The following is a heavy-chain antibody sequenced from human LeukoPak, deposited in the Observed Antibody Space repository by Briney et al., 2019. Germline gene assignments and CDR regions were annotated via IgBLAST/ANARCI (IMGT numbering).Heavy chain of an antibody. CDR1: GFTFSSYS. CDR2: ISSSSSTI. D-gene: IGHD3-10*01. V-gene: IGHV3-48*01. CDR3: AKLAMVRGVKGGFDY. J-gene: IGHJ4*02. Sequence: GGSLRLSCAASGFTFSSYSMNWVRQAPGKGLEWVSYISSSSSTIYYADSVKGRFTISRDNAKNSLYLQMNSLRAEDTAVYYCAKLAMVRGVKGGFDYWGQGTLVTVSS.